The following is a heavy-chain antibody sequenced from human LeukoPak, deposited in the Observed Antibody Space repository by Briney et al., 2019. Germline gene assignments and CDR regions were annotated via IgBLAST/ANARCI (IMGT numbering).Heavy chain of an antibody. CDR3: ATGYTSGTKIDY. CDR1: GFTFSSYG. Sequence: PGRSLRLSCAASGFTFSSYGMHWVRQAPGKGLEWVAVISYDGSNKYYADSVKGRFIISRDNSKNTLYLQMNSLRAEDTAVYYCATGYTSGTKIDYWGQGTLVSVSS. D-gene: IGHD6-19*01. CDR2: ISYDGSNK. V-gene: IGHV3-30*03. J-gene: IGHJ4*02.